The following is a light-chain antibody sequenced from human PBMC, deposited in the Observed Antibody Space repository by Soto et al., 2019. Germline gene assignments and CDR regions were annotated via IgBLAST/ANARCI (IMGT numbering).Light chain of an antibody. CDR2: AAS. Sequence: DIQMTQSPSSVSASVGDRVTITCRASQHISSWLAWYQQKPGKAPKLLIYAASSLQSGVPSRFSGSGGGTDFTLTISSLQPEDSATYYCQQGKSLPPYTFGQGTKLEIK. CDR1: QHISSW. CDR3: QQGKSLPPYT. J-gene: IGKJ2*01. V-gene: IGKV1-12*01.